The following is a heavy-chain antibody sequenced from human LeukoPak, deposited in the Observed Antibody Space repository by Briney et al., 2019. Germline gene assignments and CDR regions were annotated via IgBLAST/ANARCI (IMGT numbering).Heavy chain of an antibody. J-gene: IGHJ5*02. V-gene: IGHV1-2*02. CDR3: ARTYYYGSGSYYENWFDP. D-gene: IGHD3-10*01. CDR2: INPHSGGT. Sequence: ASVKVSCKAYGCTFSDYYMHWVRQAPGQGLEWMGWINPHSGGTNYTQKFQGRVTMTRDTSISTAYMELSRLRSDDTAVYYCARTYYYGSGSYYENWFDPWGQGTLVTVSS. CDR1: GCTFSDYY.